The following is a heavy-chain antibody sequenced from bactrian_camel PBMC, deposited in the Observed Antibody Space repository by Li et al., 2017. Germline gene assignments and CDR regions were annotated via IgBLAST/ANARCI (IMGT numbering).Heavy chain of an antibody. CDR2: ISRDGSNT. J-gene: IGHJ4*01. Sequence: HVQLVESGGGSVQAGGSLKLSCAVDGSSGYILRRCKMSWVRQAPGKGREWVSGISRDGSNTGYANSVKGRFTISRDNAKDTLYLQMNSLKIENTAVYYCALGSSRQATMTARGKGTQVTVS. D-gene: IGHD3*01. CDR1: GYILRRCK. V-gene: IGHV3S6*01.